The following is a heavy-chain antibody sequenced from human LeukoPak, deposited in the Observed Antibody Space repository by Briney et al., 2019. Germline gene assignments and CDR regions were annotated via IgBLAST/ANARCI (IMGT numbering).Heavy chain of an antibody. Sequence: PGGSLRLSCTASGFTFGDYAMNWVRQAPGKGLEWVGFIRSTASGGTTEYAASVRGRFTISRDDSKSIVYLQMNSLKTKDTAVYYCTRDPYSSGWKYFDYWGQGTLVTVSS. CDR1: GFTFGDYA. J-gene: IGHJ4*02. D-gene: IGHD6-19*01. CDR3: TRDPYSSGWKYFDY. CDR2: IRSTASGGTT. V-gene: IGHV3-49*04.